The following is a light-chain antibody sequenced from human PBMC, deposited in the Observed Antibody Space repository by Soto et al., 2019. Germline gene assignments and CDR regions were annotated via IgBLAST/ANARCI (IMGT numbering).Light chain of an antibody. J-gene: IGKJ1*01. V-gene: IGKV1-5*01. CDR3: PQYKDYTWT. Sequence: DIQMTQSPSTLYASVGDRVSITCRASQRVDRYLAWYQQKPGKAPQLLIYDASRLESGVPSRFSGSGSGTEFTLTISSLQPADFTTFYCPQYKDYTWTFGQGTKVEV. CDR1: QRVDRY. CDR2: DAS.